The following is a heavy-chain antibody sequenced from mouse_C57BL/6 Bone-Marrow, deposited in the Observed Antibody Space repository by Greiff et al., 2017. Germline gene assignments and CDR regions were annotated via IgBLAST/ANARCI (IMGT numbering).Heavy chain of an antibody. V-gene: IGHV5-16*01. CDR2: INYDGSST. J-gene: IGHJ3*01. CDR1: GFTFSDYY. CDR3: ARGSPDSSGPFAY. Sequence: EVKLVESEGGLVQPGCSMKLSCTASGFTFSDYYMAWVRQVPETGLEWVANINYDGSSTYYLDSLKNRFIISRDNAKNILYLHMSSLKSEDTATFYCARGSPDSSGPFAYWGQGTLVTVSA. D-gene: IGHD3-2*02.